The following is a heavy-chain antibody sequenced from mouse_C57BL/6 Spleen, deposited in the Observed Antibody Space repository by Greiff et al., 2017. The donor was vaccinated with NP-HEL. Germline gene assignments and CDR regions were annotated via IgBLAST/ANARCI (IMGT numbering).Heavy chain of an antibody. D-gene: IGHD4-1*01. J-gene: IGHJ2*01. CDR2: ISDGGSYT. CDR3: AREDWDEGTWYFDY. V-gene: IGHV5-4*01. Sequence: EVKLMESGGGLVKPGGSLKLSCAASGFTFSSYAMSWVRQTPEKRLEWVATISDGGSYTYYPDNVKGRFTISRDNAKNNLYLQRSHLKSEDTAMYYCAREDWDEGTWYFDYWGQGTTLTVSS. CDR1: GFTFSSYA.